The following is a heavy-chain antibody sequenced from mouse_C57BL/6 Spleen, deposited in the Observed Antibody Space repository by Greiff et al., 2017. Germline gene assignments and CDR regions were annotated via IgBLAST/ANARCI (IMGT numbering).Heavy chain of an antibody. CDR1: GYTFTSYW. CDR2: INPSNGGT. D-gene: IGHD2-4*01. Sequence: VQLQQPGTELVKPGASVKLSCKASGYTFTSYWMHWVKQRTGQGLEWIGNINPSNGGTNYNEKFKSKATLTVDNSSSTAYMQLSSLTSEDSAVYYFANDYDVGAWFAYWGQGTLVTVSA. V-gene: IGHV1-53*01. CDR3: ANDYDVGAWFAY. J-gene: IGHJ3*01.